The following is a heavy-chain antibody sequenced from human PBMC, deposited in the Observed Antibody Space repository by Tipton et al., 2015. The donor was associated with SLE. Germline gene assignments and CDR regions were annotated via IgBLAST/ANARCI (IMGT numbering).Heavy chain of an antibody. V-gene: IGHV4-34*09. Sequence: TLSLTCAVYGGSFSGYYWSWIRQPPGKGLEWIGYIYYSGSTYYNPSLKSRVTISVDTSKNQFSLKLSSVTAADTAVYYCAREGEVTTSPYYFDYWGQGTLVTVSS. CDR3: AREGEVTTSPYYFDY. CDR2: IYYSGST. J-gene: IGHJ4*02. CDR1: GGSFSGYY. D-gene: IGHD4-17*01.